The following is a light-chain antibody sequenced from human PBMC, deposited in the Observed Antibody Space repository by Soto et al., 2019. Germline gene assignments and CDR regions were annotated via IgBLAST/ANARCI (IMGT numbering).Light chain of an antibody. Sequence: EIVLTQSPATLSLSPGEIATLSWRASQSVSSYLACYQQKPGQAPRLLIYDASNRATGIPARLSGSGSGTDFTLTISRLDPEDFAVYYSKQRSDXPITSGQGTRLXI. V-gene: IGKV3-11*01. J-gene: IGKJ5*01. CDR2: DAS. CDR1: QSVSSY. CDR3: KQRSDXPIT.